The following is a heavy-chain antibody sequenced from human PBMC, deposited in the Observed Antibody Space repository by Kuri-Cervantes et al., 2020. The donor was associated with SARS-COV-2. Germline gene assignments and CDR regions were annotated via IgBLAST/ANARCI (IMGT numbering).Heavy chain of an antibody. V-gene: IGHV3-23*01. Sequence: GESLKISCAASGFTFSSYAMSWVRQAPGKGLEWVSAISGSGGSTYYADSVKGRFTISRDNSKNTLYLQMNSLRAEDTAVYYCAKDYCSSTSCSGFDAFDIWGQGTMVTVSS. CDR1: GFTFSSYA. CDR2: ISGSGGST. CDR3: AKDYCSSTSCSGFDAFDI. D-gene: IGHD2-2*01. J-gene: IGHJ3*02.